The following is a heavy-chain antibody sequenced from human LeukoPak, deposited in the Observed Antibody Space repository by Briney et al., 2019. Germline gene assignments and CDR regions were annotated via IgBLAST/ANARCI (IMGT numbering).Heavy chain of an antibody. V-gene: IGHV1-2*02. CDR3: ARGGQLVDGNYYYYMDV. Sequence: ASVKVSCKASGYTFTGYYMHWVRQAPGQGLEWMGGINPNSGGTNYAQKFQGRVTMTRDTSISTAYMELSRLRSDDTAVYYCARGGQLVDGNYYYYMDVWGKGTTVTVSS. CDR1: GYTFTGYY. CDR2: INPNSGGT. J-gene: IGHJ6*03. D-gene: IGHD6-6*01.